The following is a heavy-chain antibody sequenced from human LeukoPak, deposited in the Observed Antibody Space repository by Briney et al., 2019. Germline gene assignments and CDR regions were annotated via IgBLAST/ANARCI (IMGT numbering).Heavy chain of an antibody. CDR2: INPNSGGT. V-gene: IGHV1-2*02. CDR3: ARDWEGLGEYWYFDL. Sequence: ASVKVSCKASGYTFTGYYMHWVRQAPGRGLEWMGWINPNSGGTNYAQQFQGRVTMTRDTSISTAYMELSRLRSDDTAVYYCARDWEGLGEYWYFDLWGRGTLVTVSS. D-gene: IGHD1-26*01. CDR1: GYTFTGYY. J-gene: IGHJ2*01.